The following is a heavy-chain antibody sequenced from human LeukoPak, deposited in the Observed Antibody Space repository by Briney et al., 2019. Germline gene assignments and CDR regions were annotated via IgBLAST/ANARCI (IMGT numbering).Heavy chain of an antibody. V-gene: IGHV4-39*07. D-gene: IGHD3-10*01. CDR2: IFYSGST. J-gene: IGHJ4*02. Sequence: SETLSLTCTVSSGSISTSNYYWGWVRQPPGKALEWIGNIFYSGSTYYSPSLKSRVTISLDTSRNQFSLKLNPVTAADTAVYYCARGFLGDYYGSGSYYVFDYWGQGTLVTVSS. CDR1: SGSISTSNYY. CDR3: ARGFLGDYYGSGSYYVFDY.